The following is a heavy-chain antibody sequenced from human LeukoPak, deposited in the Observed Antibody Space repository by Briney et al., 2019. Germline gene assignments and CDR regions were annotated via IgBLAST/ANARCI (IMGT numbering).Heavy chain of an antibody. Sequence: GGSLRLSCAASGFTFSSYAMSWVRQAPGKGLEWVSAISGSGGSTYYADSVKGRFTISRDNSKNTLYLQMNSLRAEDTAVYYCAKSAPRPPHYSSNWVGFLYYYYYGMDVWGQGTTVTVSS. CDR3: AKSAPRPPHYSSNWVGFLYYYYYGMDV. CDR2: ISGSGGST. D-gene: IGHD6-13*01. J-gene: IGHJ6*02. CDR1: GFTFSSYA. V-gene: IGHV3-23*01.